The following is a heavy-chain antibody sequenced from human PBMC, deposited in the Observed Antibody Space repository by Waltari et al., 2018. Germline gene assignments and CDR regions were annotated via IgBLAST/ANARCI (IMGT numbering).Heavy chain of an antibody. D-gene: IGHD5-12*01. CDR3: ATYIGASLGTAAFDV. CDR1: GVSIPANRPS. CDR2: ISYIGAT. J-gene: IGHJ3*01. V-gene: IGHV4-39*01. Sequence: QLPLRESGPGLVKPSETLSLRCRVSGVSIPANRPSWGWIRQPPGQGLEWIATISYIGATYYSPSLKSRVTLSRDTSKNQLSLKVDSVTAADTAVYYCATYIGASLGTAAFDVWGQGTMVTVSS.